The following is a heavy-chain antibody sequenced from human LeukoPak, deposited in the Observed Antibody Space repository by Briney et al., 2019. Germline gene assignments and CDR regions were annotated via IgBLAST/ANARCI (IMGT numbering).Heavy chain of an antibody. V-gene: IGHV1-69*05. Sequence: SVKVSCKASGGTFNTYNISWVRQAPGQGLEWMGSIIPMFAATDYAQKFQGRVTITTDESTTTAYMELSSLRSEDTAVYFCARDDPFYYNISGGDLTWGQGTMVTISS. CDR1: GGTFNTYN. CDR3: ARDDPFYYNISGGDLT. J-gene: IGHJ3*01. D-gene: IGHD3-22*01. CDR2: IIPMFAAT.